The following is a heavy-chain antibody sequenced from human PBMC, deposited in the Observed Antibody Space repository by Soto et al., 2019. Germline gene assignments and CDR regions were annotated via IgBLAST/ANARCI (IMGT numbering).Heavy chain of an antibody. V-gene: IGHV3-49*03. J-gene: IGHJ3*01. CDR1: GFNFGDYA. CDR3: SRQFSGYGSPRNPFDV. CDR2: VRSEAYSATT. Sequence: GGSLRLSCSASGFNFGDYAVSWFRQAPGKGLEWVGFVRSEAYSATTEYAASVKDRFTILRDDSKSIAYLQMNNPKSEDTAVYYCSRQFSGYGSPRNPFDVWGQGTMVTVS. D-gene: IGHD5-12*01.